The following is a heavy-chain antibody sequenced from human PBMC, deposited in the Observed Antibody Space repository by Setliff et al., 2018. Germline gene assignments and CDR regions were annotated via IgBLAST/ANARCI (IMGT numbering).Heavy chain of an antibody. CDR3: ARRSGDRGMTTGWPDDFDY. J-gene: IGHJ4*01. CDR2: ISTRNDDT. CDR1: GYIFTRYR. D-gene: IGHD4-17*01. V-gene: IGHV1-18*01. Sequence: GASVKVSCKASGYIFTRYRITWARQSPGQGLEWMGWISTRNDDTGYAQKFKGRVTLTTDTSTNTAYMELRSLRSDDTAVYYCARRSGDRGMTTGWPDDFDYWGRGTLVTVSS.